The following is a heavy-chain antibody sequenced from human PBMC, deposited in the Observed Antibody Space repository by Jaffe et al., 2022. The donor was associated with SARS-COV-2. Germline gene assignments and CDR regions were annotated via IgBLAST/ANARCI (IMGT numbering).Heavy chain of an antibody. CDR2: IWYDGSNK. D-gene: IGHD4-4*01. Sequence: QVQLVESGGGVVQPGRSLRLSCAASGFTFSSYGMHWVRQAPGKGLEWVAVIWYDGSNKYYADSVKGRFTISRDNSKNTLYLQMNSLRAEDTAVYYCAREASYSNFRDYYYYGMDVWGQGTTVTVSS. CDR1: GFTFSSYG. J-gene: IGHJ6*02. V-gene: IGHV3-33*01. CDR3: AREASYSNFRDYYYYGMDV.